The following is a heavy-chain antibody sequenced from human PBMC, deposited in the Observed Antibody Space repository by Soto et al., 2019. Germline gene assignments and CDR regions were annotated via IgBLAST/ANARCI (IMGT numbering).Heavy chain of an antibody. V-gene: IGHV3-7*01. CDR1: GFTFSDFW. CDR3: ARTPRLLDS. CDR2: ISADGRET. Sequence: PGGSLRLSCAASGFTFSDFWMNWVRQAPGKGLEWVAYISADGRETNHVDSVKGRFTISRDNAKNSLYLQMNSLRAEDTAVYYCARTPRLLDSWGQGTLGTVSS. D-gene: IGHD6-6*01. J-gene: IGHJ4*02.